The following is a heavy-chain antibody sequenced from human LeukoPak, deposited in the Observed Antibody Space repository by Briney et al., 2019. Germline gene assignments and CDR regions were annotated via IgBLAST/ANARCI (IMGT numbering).Heavy chain of an antibody. J-gene: IGHJ6*03. V-gene: IGHV3-23*01. CDR1: GFNFDTYA. CDR3: VKAPLGSCIGARCYYLDV. Sequence: GGSLRLSCAASGFNFDTYALSWVRQFPRNGLEWVAAISGSDPGTYHADSLKGRFTISRGNSKNTLYLQMNNLRAEDTAIYYCVKAPLGSCIGARCYYLDVWGKGTPVTVSS. CDR2: ISGSDPGT. D-gene: IGHD2-15*01.